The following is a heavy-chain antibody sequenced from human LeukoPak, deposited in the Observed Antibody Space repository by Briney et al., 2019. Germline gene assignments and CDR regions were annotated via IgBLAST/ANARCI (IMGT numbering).Heavy chain of an antibody. CDR1: GYTFTSYY. CDR3: AIGWGPHGSGSYSPNY. CDR2: IKPSGGST. J-gene: IGHJ4*02. D-gene: IGHD3-10*01. V-gene: IGHV1-46*01. Sequence: GASVKVSCKASGYTFTSYYMHWVRQAPGQGLEWMGIIKPSGGSTSYAQKFQGRVTMTRDTSTSTVYMELSSLRSEDTAVYYCAIGWGPHGSGSYSPNYWGQGTLVTVSS.